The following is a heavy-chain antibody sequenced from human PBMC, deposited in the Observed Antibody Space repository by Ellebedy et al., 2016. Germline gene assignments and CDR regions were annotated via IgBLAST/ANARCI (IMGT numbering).Heavy chain of an antibody. CDR2: ISSAGSP. V-gene: IGHV3-23*01. CDR3: AKCRHSTGCLLDS. CDR1: GFTFSGFA. Sequence: GESLKISCAASGFTFSGFAMSWVRQAPGKGLEWVSTISSAGSPNYADSVRGRFTISRDSSKDTLYLEMDSLRADDTAIYYCAKCRHSTGCLLDSWGQGTLVTVSP. J-gene: IGHJ4*02. D-gene: IGHD6-19*01.